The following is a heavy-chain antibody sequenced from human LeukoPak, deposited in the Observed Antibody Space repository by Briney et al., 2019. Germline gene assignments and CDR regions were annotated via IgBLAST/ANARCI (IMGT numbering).Heavy chain of an antibody. J-gene: IGHJ4*02. D-gene: IGHD3-16*02. CDR1: GYTLTELS. CDR2: FDPEDGET. Sequence: GASVKVSCKVSGYTLTELSMHWVRQAPGKGLEWMGGFDPEDGETIYAQKFQGRVTMTEDTSTDTAYMELSSLRSEDTAVYYCATGPYDYVWGSYRLNFDYWGQGTLVTVSS. V-gene: IGHV1-24*01. CDR3: ATGPYDYVWGSYRLNFDY.